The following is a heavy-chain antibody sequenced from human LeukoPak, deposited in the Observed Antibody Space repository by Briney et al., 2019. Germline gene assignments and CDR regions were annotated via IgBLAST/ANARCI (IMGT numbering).Heavy chain of an antibody. V-gene: IGHV3-23*01. D-gene: IGHD3-10*01. CDR1: GFTFSSYA. Sequence: PGGSLRLSCAASGFTFSSYAMSWFRQAPGKGLEWVSAISGSGGSTYYADSVKGRFTISRDNSKNTLYLQMNSLRAEDTAVYYCAKDLKVRGVRYYYMDVWGKGTTVTVSS. CDR2: ISGSGGST. CDR3: AKDLKVRGVRYYYMDV. J-gene: IGHJ6*03.